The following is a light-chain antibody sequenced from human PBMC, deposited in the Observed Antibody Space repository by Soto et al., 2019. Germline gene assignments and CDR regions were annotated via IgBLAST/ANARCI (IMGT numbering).Light chain of an antibody. J-gene: IGLJ2*01. CDR2: DVS. CDR1: SSDVGGYNY. CDR3: SSYTSSSTRV. V-gene: IGLV2-14*01. Sequence: QSALTQPASVSGSPGQSIAISCTGTSSDVGGYNYVSWYQQHPGKAPKLMIYDVSNRPSGVSNRFSGSKSDNTASLNISGLQDEDEAEYYCSSYTSSSTRVFGGGTTLTVL.